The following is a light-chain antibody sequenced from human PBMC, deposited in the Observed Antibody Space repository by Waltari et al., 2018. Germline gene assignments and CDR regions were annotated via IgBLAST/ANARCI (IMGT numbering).Light chain of an antibody. CDR3: QQSYS. Sequence: DIQMTQSLSSLSASVGDRVTNTCRASQSSSDYLNCYQQKPGKAPKLLFYAASTLQSGVPSRFSGSGSGTDFALTISSLQPEDFATYYCQQSYSFGQGTRLEIK. J-gene: IGKJ5*01. CDR2: AAS. V-gene: IGKV1-39*01. CDR1: QSSSDY.